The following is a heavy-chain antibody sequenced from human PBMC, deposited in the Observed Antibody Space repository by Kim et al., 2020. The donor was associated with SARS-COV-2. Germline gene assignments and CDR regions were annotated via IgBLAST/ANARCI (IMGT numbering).Heavy chain of an antibody. J-gene: IGHJ3*01. CDR1: GYSFSNYW. Sequence: GESLKISCKGSGYSFSNYWITWVRQTPGKGLEGRGRIEPSDSDTNYSPSFQGHVTISADMSFTTAYLLWSSLKASDTAVYYCARRRVMACGVDALDLWGRGTVVIVSS. CDR2: IEPSDSDT. D-gene: IGHD2-8*01. CDR3: ARRRVMACGVDALDL. V-gene: IGHV5-10-1*01.